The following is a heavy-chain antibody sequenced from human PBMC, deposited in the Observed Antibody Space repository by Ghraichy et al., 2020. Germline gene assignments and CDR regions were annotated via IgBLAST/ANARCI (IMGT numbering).Heavy chain of an antibody. J-gene: IGHJ4*02. CDR3: ASGGGNFDL. D-gene: IGHD4-23*01. V-gene: IGHV3-7*01. Sequence: LSLTCAASGFTFSASWMSWVRQVPGKGLEWGANIKQDGSAQNYVDSVRGRFTISRDNAKSSLFLQMDSLRVEDTALSYCASGGGNFDLWSQGSLVTVSS. CDR1: GFTFSASW. CDR2: IKQDGSAQ.